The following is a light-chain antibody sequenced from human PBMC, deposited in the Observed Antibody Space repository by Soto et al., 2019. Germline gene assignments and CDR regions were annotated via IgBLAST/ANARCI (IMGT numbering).Light chain of an antibody. V-gene: IGKV3-11*01. CDR2: DAS. CDR1: QSVTSY. Sequence: EIVLTQSPATLSLSPGERATLSCRASQSVTSYLAWYQQKPGQAPRLLIHDASSRATGIPPRFSGSGSGTDFTLTVSSLEPEDFAVYYCQQRSNWPLTFGGGTKVEIK. CDR3: QQRSNWPLT. J-gene: IGKJ4*01.